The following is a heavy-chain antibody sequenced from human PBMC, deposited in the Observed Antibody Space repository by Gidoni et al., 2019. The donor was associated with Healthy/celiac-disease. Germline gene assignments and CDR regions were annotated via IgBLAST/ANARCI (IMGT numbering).Heavy chain of an antibody. CDR3: ARDVDSSSQNGAFDI. Sequence: AASGFPFSSYAMHWVRQAPGKGLEWVAVISYDGSNKYYADSVKGRFTISRDNSKNTLYLQMNSLRAEDTAVYYCARDVDSSSQNGAFDIWGQGTMVTVSS. D-gene: IGHD6-13*01. CDR1: GFPFSSYA. J-gene: IGHJ3*02. V-gene: IGHV3-30*04. CDR2: ISYDGSNK.